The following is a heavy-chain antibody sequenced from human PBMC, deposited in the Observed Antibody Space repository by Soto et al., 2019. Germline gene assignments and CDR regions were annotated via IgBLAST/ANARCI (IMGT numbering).Heavy chain of an antibody. CDR1: GFTFSSYS. V-gene: IGHV3-48*01. J-gene: IGHJ4*02. CDR3: ARDGLRFLEWLLSGNFVY. Sequence: EVQLVESGGGLVQPGGSLRLSCAASGFTFSSYSMNWVRQAPGKGLEWVSYISSSSSTIYYADSVKGRFTISRDNAKDSLYLQMNRLRAEDTAVYYCARDGLRFLEWLLSGNFVYWGQGTLVTVSS. D-gene: IGHD3-3*01. CDR2: ISSSSSTI.